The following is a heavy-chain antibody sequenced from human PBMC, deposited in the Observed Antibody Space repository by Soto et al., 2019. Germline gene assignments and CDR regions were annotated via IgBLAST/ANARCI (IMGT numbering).Heavy chain of an antibody. CDR3: ARGGTSSWFRGFDY. Sequence: GGTLGLSSAAPGLCRASHWMHWVRQAAGKGLVWVSRIKSDGSTTTYADSVKGRFTISRDNAKNTLYLQMNSLRAEDTAVYYCARGGTSSWFRGFDYWGHGT. J-gene: IGHJ4*01. V-gene: IGHV3-74*03. D-gene: IGHD6-13*01. CDR1: GLCRASHW. CDR2: IKSDGSTT.